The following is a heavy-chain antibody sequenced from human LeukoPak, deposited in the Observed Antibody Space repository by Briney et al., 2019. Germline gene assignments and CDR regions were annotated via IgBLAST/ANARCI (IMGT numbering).Heavy chain of an antibody. J-gene: IGHJ3*02. CDR1: GGSFSGYY. CDR2: INHSGSA. CDR3: ASRVVRRAFDI. V-gene: IGHV4-34*01. D-gene: IGHD2-21*01. Sequence: SETLSLTCAVYGGSFSGYYWSWIRQPPGKGLEWIGEINHSGSANYNPSLKSRVTISVDTSKNQFSLKLSSVTAADTAVYCCASRVVRRAFDIWGQGTVVTVSS.